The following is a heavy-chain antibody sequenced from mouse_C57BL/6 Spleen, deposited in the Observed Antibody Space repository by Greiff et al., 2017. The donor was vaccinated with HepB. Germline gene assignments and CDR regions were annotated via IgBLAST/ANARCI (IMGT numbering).Heavy chain of an antibody. Sequence: VKLMESGPGLVQPSQSLSITCTVSGFSLTSYGVHWVRQSPGKGLEWLGVIWRGGSTDYNAAFMSRLSITKDNSKSQVFFKMNSLQADDTAIYYCAKKSITTVSSWYFDVWGTGTTVTVSS. CDR1: GFSLTSYG. CDR3: AKKSITTVSSWYFDV. V-gene: IGHV2-5*01. CDR2: IWRGGST. D-gene: IGHD1-1*01. J-gene: IGHJ1*03.